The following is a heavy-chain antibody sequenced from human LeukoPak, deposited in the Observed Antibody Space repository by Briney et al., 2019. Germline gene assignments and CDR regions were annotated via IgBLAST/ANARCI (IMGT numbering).Heavy chain of an antibody. CDR3: ARVGSYDSSGYYFDY. Sequence: SETLSLTCTVSDGSISAYYWSWIRQTPGKGLEWIGYVYHSAGSTYNPALRGRVTISMDTSENQFSFKMRSVSAADTAVYYCARVGSYDSSGYYFDYWGQGTQVTVSS. V-gene: IGHV4-59*01. J-gene: IGHJ4*02. CDR1: DGSISAYY. CDR2: VYHSAGS. D-gene: IGHD3-22*01.